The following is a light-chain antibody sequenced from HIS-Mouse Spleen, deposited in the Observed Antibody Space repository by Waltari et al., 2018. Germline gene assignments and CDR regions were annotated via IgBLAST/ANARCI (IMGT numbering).Light chain of an antibody. CDR3: AAWDDSLSGPV. V-gene: IGLV1-47*01. J-gene: IGLJ3*02. Sequence: QSVLTQPPSASGTPGQRVTTSCSGSSSTIGRTYVYWYQQLPGTAPKLLIHRNNQRPSGVPDRFSGSKSGTSASLAISGLRSEDEADYYCAAWDDSLSGPVFGGGTKLTVL. CDR2: RNN. CDR1: SSTIGRTY.